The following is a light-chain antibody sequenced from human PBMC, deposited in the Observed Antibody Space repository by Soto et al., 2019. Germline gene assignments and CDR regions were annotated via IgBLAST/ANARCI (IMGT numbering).Light chain of an antibody. CDR2: DAS. Sequence: DIQMTQSPSTLSASVGDRVTITCRASQSISGLLAWYQQKPGKAPNLLIYDASTLESGVPSRFSGSGSGTEFTLTISSLQPDDFATYYCQQYNSYGTFGQGTKVDIK. V-gene: IGKV1-5*01. J-gene: IGKJ1*01. CDR3: QQYNSYGT. CDR1: QSISGL.